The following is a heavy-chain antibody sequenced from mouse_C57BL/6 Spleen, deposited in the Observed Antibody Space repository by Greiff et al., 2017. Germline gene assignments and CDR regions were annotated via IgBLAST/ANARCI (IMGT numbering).Heavy chain of an antibody. D-gene: IGHD1-1*02. J-gene: IGHJ4*01. CDR3: ARYDYDYAMDY. V-gene: IGHV1-81*01. CDR2: IYPRSGNT. Sequence: VQLQQSGAELARPGASVKLSCKASGYTFTSYGISWVKQRTGQGLEWIGEIYPRSGNTYYNEKFKGKATLTVDKSSSTAYMELRSLTSEGSAVYFCARYDYDYAMDYWGQGTSVTGSS. CDR1: GYTFTSYG.